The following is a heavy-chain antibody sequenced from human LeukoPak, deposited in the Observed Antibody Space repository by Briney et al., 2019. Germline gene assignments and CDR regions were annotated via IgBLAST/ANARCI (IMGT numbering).Heavy chain of an antibody. CDR3: ARGRGYCTSTSCYPTRMDV. J-gene: IGHJ6*02. V-gene: IGHV1-8*01. CDR1: GYTFTSYD. Sequence: ASVKVSCKASGYTFTSYDINWVRQATGQGLEWMGWMNPNSGNTGYAQKFQGRVTMTRNTSISTAYMELSSLRSEDTAVYYCARGRGYCTSTSCYPTRMDVWGQGTTATASS. CDR2: MNPNSGNT. D-gene: IGHD2-2*01.